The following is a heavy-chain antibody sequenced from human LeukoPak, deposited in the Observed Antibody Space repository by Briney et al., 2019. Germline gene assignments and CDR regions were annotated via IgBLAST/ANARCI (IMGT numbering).Heavy chain of an antibody. CDR3: ATGGLAAAGLRGTIDY. V-gene: IGHV1-24*01. D-gene: IGHD6-13*01. CDR1: GYTLTELS. Sequence: ASVKVSCKVSGYTLTELSMHWVRQAPGKGLEWMGGFDPEDGETIYAQKFQGRVTMTEDTSTDTAYMELSILRSEDTAVYYCATGGLAAAGLRGTIDYWGQGTLVTVSS. J-gene: IGHJ4*02. CDR2: FDPEDGET.